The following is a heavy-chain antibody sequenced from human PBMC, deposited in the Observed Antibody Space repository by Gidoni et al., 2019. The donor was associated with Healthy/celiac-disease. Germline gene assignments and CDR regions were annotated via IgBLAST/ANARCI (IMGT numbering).Heavy chain of an antibody. D-gene: IGHD5-12*01. Sequence: TFSSYGMHWVRQAPGKGLEWVAVIWYDGSNKYYADSVKGRFTISRDNSKNTLYLQMNSLRAEDTAVYYCARAMATMFQSYYFDYWGQGTLVTVSS. CDR3: ARAMATMFQSYYFDY. J-gene: IGHJ4*02. CDR1: TFSSYG. V-gene: IGHV3-33*01. CDR2: IWYDGSNK.